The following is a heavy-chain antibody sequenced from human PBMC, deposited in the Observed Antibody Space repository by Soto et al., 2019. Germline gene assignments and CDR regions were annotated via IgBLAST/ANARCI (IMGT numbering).Heavy chain of an antibody. CDR1: GFTFSSYA. CDR2: ISYDGSNK. D-gene: IGHD2-15*01. V-gene: IGHV3-30-3*01. Sequence: GGSLRLSCAASGFTFSSYAMHWVRQAPGKGLEWVAVISYDGSNKYYADSVKGRFTISRDNSKNTLYLQMNSLRAEDTAVYYCARSDGPVVAATIFNYWGQGTLVTVSS. CDR3: ARSDGPVVAATIFNY. J-gene: IGHJ4*02.